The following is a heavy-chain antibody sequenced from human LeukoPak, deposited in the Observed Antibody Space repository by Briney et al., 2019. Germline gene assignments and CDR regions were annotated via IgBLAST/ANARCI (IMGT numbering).Heavy chain of an antibody. V-gene: IGHV3-23*01. D-gene: IGHD2-8*01. Sequence: GGSLRLSCAASGFTFTSSAMFWVRQAPGKGLEWVSVISGSGASTSYADPVKGRFTISRDNSKNTLYLQMNSLRADDTAVYYCAKGVRVSFDFWGQGTMVTVSS. CDR1: GFTFTSSA. CDR2: ISGSGAST. J-gene: IGHJ3*01. CDR3: AKGVRVSFDF.